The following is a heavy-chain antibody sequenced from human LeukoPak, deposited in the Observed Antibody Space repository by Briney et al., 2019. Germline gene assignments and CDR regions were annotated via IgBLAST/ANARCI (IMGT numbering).Heavy chain of an antibody. Sequence: GGSLRLSCAASGFTFSSYSMNWVRQAPGKGLEWVSSISSSSSYIYYADSVKGRFTISRDNAKNSLYLQMNSLRAEDTAVYYCARLVITSNWFDPWGQGTLVTVSS. CDR2: ISSSSSYI. D-gene: IGHD3-22*01. CDR3: ARLVITSNWFDP. J-gene: IGHJ5*02. CDR1: GFTFSSYS. V-gene: IGHV3-21*01.